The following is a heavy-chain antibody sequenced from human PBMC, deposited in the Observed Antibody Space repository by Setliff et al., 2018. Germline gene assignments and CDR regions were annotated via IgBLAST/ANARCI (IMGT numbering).Heavy chain of an antibody. Sequence: SETLSLTCSVSGDSISSSSYYWGWIRQPPGKGLEWIGSINYSGITYYSPSLKSRVIVSVDTSKNQFSLKLSSVTAADTAVYYCARRGVAVAGANGAFDVWGQGSMVTVSS. J-gene: IGHJ3*01. D-gene: IGHD6-19*01. CDR2: INYSGIT. V-gene: IGHV4-39*01. CDR3: ARRGVAVAGANGAFDV. CDR1: GDSISSSSYY.